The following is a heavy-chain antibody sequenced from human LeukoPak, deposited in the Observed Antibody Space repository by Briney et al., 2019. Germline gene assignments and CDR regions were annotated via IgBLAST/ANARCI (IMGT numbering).Heavy chain of an antibody. D-gene: IGHD5-24*01. CDR1: GGSISSYY. Sequence: SETLSLTCTVSGGSISSYYWSWIRQPPGKGLEWIGYIYYSGSTNYNPSLKSRVTISVDTSKNQFSLKLSSVTAAGTAVYYCARMAGHYYYYMDVWGKGTTVTVSS. CDR2: IYYSGST. CDR3: ARMAGHYYYYMDV. V-gene: IGHV4-59*01. J-gene: IGHJ6*03.